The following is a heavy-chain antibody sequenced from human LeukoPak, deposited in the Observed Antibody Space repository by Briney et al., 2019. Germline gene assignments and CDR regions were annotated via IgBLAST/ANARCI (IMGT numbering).Heavy chain of an antibody. D-gene: IGHD3-10*01. CDR1: GFTFSSYA. Sequence: PGGSLRLSCAASGFTFSSYAMSWVRQAPGKGLEWVSAISGSGGSTYYADSVKGRFTISRDNSKNTLYLQMNSLRAEDTAVYYCAKAYYYGSGSYFGGMDVWGQGTTVTVPS. CDR3: AKAYYYGSGSYFGGMDV. CDR2: ISGSGGST. V-gene: IGHV3-23*01. J-gene: IGHJ6*02.